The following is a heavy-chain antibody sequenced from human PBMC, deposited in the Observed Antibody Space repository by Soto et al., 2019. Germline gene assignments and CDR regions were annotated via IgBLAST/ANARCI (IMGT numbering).Heavy chain of an antibody. CDR2: ISYDGSNK. Sequence: PGGSLRLSCAASGFTFSSYGMHWVRQAPGKGLEWVAVISYDGSNKYYADSAKGRFTISRDNSKNTLYLQMNSLRAEDTAVYYCAKRNSPYSNYYYYGMDVWGQRTTVTVSS. D-gene: IGHD4-4*01. CDR1: GFTFSSYG. CDR3: AKRNSPYSNYYYYGMDV. V-gene: IGHV3-30*18. J-gene: IGHJ6*02.